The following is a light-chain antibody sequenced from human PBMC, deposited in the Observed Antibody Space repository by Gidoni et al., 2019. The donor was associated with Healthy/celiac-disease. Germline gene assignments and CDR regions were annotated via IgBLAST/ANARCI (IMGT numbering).Light chain of an antibody. Sequence: EIVLTQYPGTLSLSPGERATLSCRASQSVSSSYLAWYQQKPGQAPRLLIYGASSRATGIPDRFSGSGSGTDFTLTISRLEPEDFAVYYCQQYGSSLLLTFGGGTKVEIK. CDR3: QQYGSSLLLT. CDR2: GAS. CDR1: QSVSSSY. V-gene: IGKV3-20*01. J-gene: IGKJ4*01.